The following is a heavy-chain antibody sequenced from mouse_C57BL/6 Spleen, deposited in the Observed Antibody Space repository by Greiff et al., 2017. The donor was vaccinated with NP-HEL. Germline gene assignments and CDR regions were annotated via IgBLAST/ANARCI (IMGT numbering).Heavy chain of an antibody. J-gene: IGHJ2*01. V-gene: IGHV1-7*01. CDR2: INPSSGYT. CDR3: ARSGYCNYPYFDY. D-gene: IGHD2-1*01. CDR1: GYTFTSYW. Sequence: VQLQQSGAELAKPGASVKLSCKASGYTFTSYWMHWVKQRPGQGLEWIGYINPSSGYTKYNQKFKDKATLTADKSSSTAYMQLSSLTYENSAVDYCARSGYCNYPYFDYWGQGTTLTVSS.